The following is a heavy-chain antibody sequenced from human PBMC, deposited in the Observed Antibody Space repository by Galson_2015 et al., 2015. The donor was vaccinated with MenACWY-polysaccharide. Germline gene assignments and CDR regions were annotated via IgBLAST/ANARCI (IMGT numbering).Heavy chain of an antibody. CDR2: INPNSGGT. CDR1: GYTFTGYY. V-gene: IGHV1-2*02. Sequence: SVKVSCKASGYTFTGYYMHWVRQAPGQGLEWMGWINPNSGGTNYAQKFQGRVTMTRDTSISTAYMELSRLRSDDTAVYYCARESDTAMAYYFDYWGQGTLVTVSS. J-gene: IGHJ4*02. D-gene: IGHD5-18*01. CDR3: ARESDTAMAYYFDY.